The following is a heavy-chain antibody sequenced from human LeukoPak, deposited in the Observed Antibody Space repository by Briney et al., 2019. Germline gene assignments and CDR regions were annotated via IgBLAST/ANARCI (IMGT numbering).Heavy chain of an antibody. Sequence: SETLSLTCTVSGGSISSSSYYWGWIRQPPGKGLEWIGNIYYSGSTYYNPSLKSRVTISEDTSKNQFSLKLSSVTAADTAVYYCARRSSSWYSKIDSWGQGTLVTVSS. V-gene: IGHV4-39*01. D-gene: IGHD6-13*01. CDR1: GGSISSSSYY. CDR2: IYYSGST. CDR3: ARRSSSWYSKIDS. J-gene: IGHJ4*02.